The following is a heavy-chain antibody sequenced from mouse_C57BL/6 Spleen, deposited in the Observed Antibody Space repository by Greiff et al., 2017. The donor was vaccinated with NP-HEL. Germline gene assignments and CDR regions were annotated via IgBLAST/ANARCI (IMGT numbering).Heavy chain of an antibody. CDR2: ISSGSSTI. CDR1: GFTFSDYG. Sequence: EVKLMESGGGLVKPGGSLKLSCAASGFTFSDYGMHWVRQAPEKGLEWVAYISSGSSTIYYADTVKGRFTISRDNAKNTLFLQMTSLRSEDTAMYYCARPYVWGTGTTVTVSS. J-gene: IGHJ1*03. V-gene: IGHV5-17*01. CDR3: ARPYV.